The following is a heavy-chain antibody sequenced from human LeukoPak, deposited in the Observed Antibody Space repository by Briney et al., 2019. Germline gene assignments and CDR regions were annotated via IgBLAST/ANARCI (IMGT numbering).Heavy chain of an antibody. CDR3: ARQRSIAARPGYNYMDV. Sequence: GETLKISCTGSGYSFTTDCIVWVRQVPGKGLEWMGTIYPGDSDTRYSPSFRGQVTISADKSISTAYLQWSRLKASDTAVYYCARQRSIAARPGYNYMDVWGKGTTVTVSS. CDR1: GYSFTTDC. J-gene: IGHJ6*03. D-gene: IGHD6-6*01. V-gene: IGHV5-51*01. CDR2: IYPGDSDT.